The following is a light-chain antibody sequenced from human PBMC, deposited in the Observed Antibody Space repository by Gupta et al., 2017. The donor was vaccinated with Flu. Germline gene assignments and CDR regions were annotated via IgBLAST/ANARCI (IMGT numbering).Light chain of an antibody. CDR2: AAS. Sequence: IQLTQSPSSFSSSVGDRVTITCRESQSSSTWVAWYQQRPGKATKLLIYAASRLQSGVPSRFSGSGSGTDFTLTISSLQPEEVATDYWQQANSFPFTFGHGTKVDIK. CDR1: QSSSTW. J-gene: IGKJ3*01. CDR3: QQANSFPFT. V-gene: IGKV1-12*01.